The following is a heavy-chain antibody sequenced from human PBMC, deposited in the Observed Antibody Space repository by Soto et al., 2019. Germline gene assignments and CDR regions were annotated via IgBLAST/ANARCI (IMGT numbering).Heavy chain of an antibody. Sequence: PGGSLRLSCAASGFTFSNAWMSWVRQAPGKGLEWVGRIKSKTDGGTTDYAAPVKGRFTISRDDSKNTLYLQMNSLKTEDTAVYYCTTILGYCSSTSCSYMDVWGKGTTVTVSS. CDR1: GFTFSNAW. V-gene: IGHV3-15*01. D-gene: IGHD2-2*01. CDR2: IKSKTDGGTT. CDR3: TTILGYCSSTSCSYMDV. J-gene: IGHJ6*03.